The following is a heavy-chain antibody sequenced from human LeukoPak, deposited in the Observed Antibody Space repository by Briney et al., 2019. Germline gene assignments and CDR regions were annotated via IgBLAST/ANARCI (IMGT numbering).Heavy chain of an antibody. CDR1: GGTFSSYA. V-gene: IGHV1-69*13. Sequence: SVKVSCKASGGTFSSYAISWVRQAPGQGLEWMGGIIPIFGTANYAQKFQGRVTITADESTSTAYMELSSLRSEDTAVYYCVRSGRTVEMAYYFDYWGQGTLVTVSS. J-gene: IGHJ4*02. D-gene: IGHD5-24*01. CDR3: VRSGRTVEMAYYFDY. CDR2: IIPIFGTA.